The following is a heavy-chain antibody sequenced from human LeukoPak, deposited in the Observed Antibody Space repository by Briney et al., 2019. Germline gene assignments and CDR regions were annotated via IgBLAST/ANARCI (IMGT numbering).Heavy chain of an antibody. CDR3: ARGVVIAPQTFDY. J-gene: IGHJ4*02. CDR1: GESISGFY. Sequence: SETLSLTCTVSGESISGFYWTWIRQPPGKGLEWIGYIYYSGSTTYNPPLKSRVTISVDTSKNHFSLKLSSVTAADTAVYYCARGVVIAPQTFDYWGKGTLVTVSS. V-gene: IGHV4-59*01. D-gene: IGHD2-21*01. CDR2: IYYSGST.